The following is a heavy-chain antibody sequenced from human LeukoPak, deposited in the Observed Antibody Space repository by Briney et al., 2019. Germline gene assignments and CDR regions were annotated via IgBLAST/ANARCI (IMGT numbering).Heavy chain of an antibody. Sequence: GRSLRLPCAASGFPFSSYAMHWVRQAPGKGLEWVAVISYDGSNKYYADSVKGRFTISRDNSKNTLYLQMNSLRAEDTAVYYCARDGRDGLQSFDFDYWGQGTLVTVSS. D-gene: IGHD5-24*01. CDR3: ARDGRDGLQSFDFDY. CDR1: GFPFSSYA. CDR2: ISYDGSNK. V-gene: IGHV3-30-3*01. J-gene: IGHJ4*02.